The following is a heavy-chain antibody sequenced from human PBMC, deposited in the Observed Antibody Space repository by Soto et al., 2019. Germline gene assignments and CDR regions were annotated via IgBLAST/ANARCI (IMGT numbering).Heavy chain of an antibody. D-gene: IGHD2-2*03. CDR3: AKMEGMDPWAYSFDY. CDR1: GFTFSDFA. Sequence: EGQVLESGGSLVQPGGSLRLSCAATGFTFSDFAMSWVRQAPGKGLEWVSRIYGGGNGPHYADSVKGRVTISRDNSKNTLYLQMNSLRAEDTAVYYCAKMEGMDPWAYSFDYWGQGTLVTVSS. J-gene: IGHJ4*02. V-gene: IGHV3-23*01. CDR2: IYGGGNGP.